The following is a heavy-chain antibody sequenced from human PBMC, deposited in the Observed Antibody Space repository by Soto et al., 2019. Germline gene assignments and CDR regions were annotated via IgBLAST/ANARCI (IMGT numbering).Heavy chain of an antibody. Sequence: VASVKVSCKASGYTFTSYGISWVRQAPGQGLEWMGWISAYNGNTNYAQKLQGRVTMTTDTSTSTAYMELRSLRSDDTAVYYCARDTGITISPRSIDYWGQGTLVTVSS. J-gene: IGHJ4*02. CDR3: ARDTGITISPRSIDY. D-gene: IGHD3-10*01. CDR2: ISAYNGNT. V-gene: IGHV1-18*01. CDR1: GYTFTSYG.